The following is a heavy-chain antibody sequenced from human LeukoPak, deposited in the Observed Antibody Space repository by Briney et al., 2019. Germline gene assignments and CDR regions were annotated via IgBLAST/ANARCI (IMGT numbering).Heavy chain of an antibody. CDR2: IYYSGST. V-gene: IGHV4-39*01. CDR1: GGSISSSSYY. CDR3: ARLRCSSTSCYFYYYYYGMDV. Sequence: SETLSLTCTVSGGSISSSSYYWGWIRQPPGKGLEWIGSIYYSGSTYYNPSLKSRVTISVDTSKNQFSLKLSSVTAADTAVYYCARLRCSSTSCYFYYYYYGMDVWGQGTTVTVS. J-gene: IGHJ6*02. D-gene: IGHD2-2*01.